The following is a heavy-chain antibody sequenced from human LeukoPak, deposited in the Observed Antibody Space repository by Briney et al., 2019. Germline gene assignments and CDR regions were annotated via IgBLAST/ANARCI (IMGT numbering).Heavy chain of an antibody. CDR1: GYTFTDYF. CDR2: INPNSGGT. V-gene: IGHV1-2*02. CDR3: ARDRAKYDSTDYFDY. Sequence: ASVKVSCKTSGYTFTDYFIYWVRQAPGQGLELMGWINPNSGGTNYAQKFQGRVTMTRDTSISTAYMELSRLRSDDTAVYLCARDRAKYDSTDYFDYWGQGTLVTVSS. J-gene: IGHJ4*02. D-gene: IGHD3-3*01.